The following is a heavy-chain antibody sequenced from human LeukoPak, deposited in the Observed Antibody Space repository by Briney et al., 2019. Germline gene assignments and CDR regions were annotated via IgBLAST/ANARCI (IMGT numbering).Heavy chain of an antibody. D-gene: IGHD4-17*01. CDR3: ARLTTTVTTPFDY. V-gene: IGHV3-21*01. CDR2: ISSSSSYI. Sequence: GGSLRLSCAASEFTFSIYNMNWVRQAPGKGLEWVSSISSSSSYIYYADSVKGRFTISRDNAKNSLYLQMNSLRAEDTAVYYCARLTTTVTTPFDYWGQGTLVTVSS. CDR1: EFTFSIYN. J-gene: IGHJ4*02.